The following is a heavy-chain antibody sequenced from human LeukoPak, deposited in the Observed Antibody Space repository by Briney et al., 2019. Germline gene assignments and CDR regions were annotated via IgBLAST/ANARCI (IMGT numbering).Heavy chain of an antibody. D-gene: IGHD6-13*01. CDR2: ISSGRST. CDR3: AKTGATGYYFDY. CDR1: GFTFSSYA. J-gene: IGHJ4*02. V-gene: IGHV3-23*01. Sequence: GGSLRLSCAASGFTFSSYAMSWVRQAPGKGLEWVSGISSGRSTYYADSVKGRFSISRDKSKNTLDLQMNSLRVEETAVYYCAKTGATGYYFDYWGQGTLVTVSS.